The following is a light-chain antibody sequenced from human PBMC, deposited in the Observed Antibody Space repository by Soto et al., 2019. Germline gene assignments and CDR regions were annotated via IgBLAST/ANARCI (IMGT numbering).Light chain of an antibody. V-gene: IGKV3-20*01. CDR2: GVS. CDR1: QSVDSTF. CDR3: QQYMSSVT. Sequence: EIVLTQSPGSLSLSPGERATLSCRASQSVDSTFFAWYQKKRGQAPRLLMYGVSKKATGIPDRFSGSGSGTDFTITTSRLEPEDLAVYYCQQYMSSVTFGQGTRVEIK. J-gene: IGKJ1*01.